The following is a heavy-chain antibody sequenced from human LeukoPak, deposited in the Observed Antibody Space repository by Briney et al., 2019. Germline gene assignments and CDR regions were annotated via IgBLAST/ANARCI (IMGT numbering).Heavy chain of an antibody. J-gene: IGHJ4*02. D-gene: IGHD5-18*01. V-gene: IGHV5-51*01. CDR1: GYSFTSYW. CDR2: IYPGDSDT. CDR3: ARNVDTAIDY. Sequence: GEALQISCKGSGYSFTSYWIGRVRQMPGKGLEWMGIIYPGDSDTRYSPSFQGQVTISADKSISTAYLQWSSLKASDTAMYYCARNVDTAIDYWGQGTLVTVSS.